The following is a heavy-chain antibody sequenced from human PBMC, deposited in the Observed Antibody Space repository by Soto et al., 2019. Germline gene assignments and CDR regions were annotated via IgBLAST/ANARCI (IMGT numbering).Heavy chain of an antibody. CDR1: VFTFSSYE. D-gene: IGHD3-22*01. J-gene: IGHJ4*02. CDR2: ISSSGSTI. CDR3: DTYYYDSSGYYFDY. V-gene: IGHV3-48*03. Sequence: WGSLRLSCASSVFTFSSYEMNWVRQAPGKGLEWVSYISSSGSTIYYADSVKGRFTISRDNAKNSLYLQMNSLRAEDTAVYYCDTYYYDSSGYYFDYWGQGTMVTVSS.